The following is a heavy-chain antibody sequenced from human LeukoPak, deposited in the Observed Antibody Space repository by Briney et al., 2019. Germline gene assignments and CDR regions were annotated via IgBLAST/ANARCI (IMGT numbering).Heavy chain of an antibody. V-gene: IGHV4-59*01. D-gene: IGHD4-23*01. J-gene: IGHJ4*02. CDR3: AGGDYGGNSEDY. Sequence: SETLSLTCAVYGGSFSGYYWSWIRQPPGKGLEWTGYIYYSGSTNYNPSLKSRVTISVDTSKNQFSLKLSSVTAADTAVYYCAGGDYGGNSEDYWGQGTLVTVSS. CDR2: IYYSGST. CDR1: GGSFSGYY.